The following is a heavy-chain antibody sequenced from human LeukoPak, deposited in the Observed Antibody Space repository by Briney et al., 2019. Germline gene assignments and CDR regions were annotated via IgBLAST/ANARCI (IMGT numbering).Heavy chain of an antibody. CDR1: GFTVSSNS. Sequence: GGSLRLSCAAPGFTVSSNSMSWVRQAPGKGLEWVSVIYSGGTTYYADSVKGRFTISRDNSKNTLYLQMNSLRAEDTAVYFCARHRTASPLSTSPFDDWGQGTLVTVSS. D-gene: IGHD2-2*01. CDR2: IYSGGTT. CDR3: ARHRTASPLSTSPFDD. J-gene: IGHJ4*02. V-gene: IGHV3-53*01.